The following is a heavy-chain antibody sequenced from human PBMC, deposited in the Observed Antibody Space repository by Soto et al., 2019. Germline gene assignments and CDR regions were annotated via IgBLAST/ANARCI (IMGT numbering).Heavy chain of an antibody. Sequence: QITLKESGPTLVKPTQTLTLTCTFSGFSLTTSGAGVGWIRQSPGKALEWLALIYWNDDKRYSPSLNSRLTITKDTSKNQVVLIMTNMDPVDTATYYCAHRGYGDYPRYNWFDPWGQGTLVIVSS. CDR2: IYWNDDK. V-gene: IGHV2-5*01. CDR1: GFSLTTSGAG. D-gene: IGHD4-17*01. CDR3: AHRGYGDYPRYNWFDP. J-gene: IGHJ5*02.